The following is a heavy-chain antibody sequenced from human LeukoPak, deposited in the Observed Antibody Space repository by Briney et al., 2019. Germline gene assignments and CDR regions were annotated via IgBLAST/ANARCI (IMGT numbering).Heavy chain of an antibody. CDR3: VRDSPYPYSHFDY. Sequence: GGSLRLSCAASGFTFSSYAMSWVRQAPGKGLEWVSAISGSGGSTYYADSVKGRFTISRDNSKNTLYLQMNSLRDEDTAIYYCVRDSPYPYSHFDYWGQGTLVTVSS. CDR1: GFTFSSYA. D-gene: IGHD1-26*01. V-gene: IGHV3-23*01. J-gene: IGHJ4*02. CDR2: ISGSGGST.